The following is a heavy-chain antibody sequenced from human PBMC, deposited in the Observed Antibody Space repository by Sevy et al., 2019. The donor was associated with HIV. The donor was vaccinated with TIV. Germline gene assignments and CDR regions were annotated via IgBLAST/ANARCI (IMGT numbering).Heavy chain of an antibody. Sequence: GGSLRLSCAASGFRFNNFGMYWVRQAPGKGLEGVAFIRYDGINKYYVDSVKGRSTISGDNSKDTQYLEMKSLRLEDTAIYYCAKGGSGGIDHYGMDVWGQGTTVTVSS. CDR3: AKGGSGGIDHYGMDV. V-gene: IGHV3-30*02. CDR2: IRYDGINK. J-gene: IGHJ6*02. D-gene: IGHD6-25*01. CDR1: GFRFNNFG.